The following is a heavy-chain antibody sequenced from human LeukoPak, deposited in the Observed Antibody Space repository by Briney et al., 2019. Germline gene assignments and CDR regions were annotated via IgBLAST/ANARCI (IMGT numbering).Heavy chain of an antibody. J-gene: IGHJ4*02. D-gene: IGHD6-13*01. CDR3: ARAPRMDSSAFYTDY. V-gene: IGHV3-30*04. CDR1: GFPFSRYA. Sequence: GGSLRLSCTASGFPFSRYAMHWIRQAPGKGLEWVAVRSNDGSSRHNADSVKGRFTISRDNSKNALYLQMNSLRGDDTAVYYCARAPRMDSSAFYTDYWGQGTLVTVSS. CDR2: RSNDGSSR.